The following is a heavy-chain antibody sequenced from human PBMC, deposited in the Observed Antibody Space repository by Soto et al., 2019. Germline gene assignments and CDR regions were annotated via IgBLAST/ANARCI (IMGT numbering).Heavy chain of an antibody. CDR3: ARELYVSSGYYYVRGPGGIDE. Sequence: GGSLRLSCAASGFTFSSYGMHWVRQAPGKGLEWVAVIWHDGSNKYYADSVKGRFTISRDNSKNTLYLQMNSLRAEDTAVYYCARELYVSSGYYYVRGPGGIDEWGQGTLVTVSS. CDR1: GFTFSSYG. CDR2: IWHDGSNK. D-gene: IGHD3-22*01. V-gene: IGHV3-33*01. J-gene: IGHJ4*02.